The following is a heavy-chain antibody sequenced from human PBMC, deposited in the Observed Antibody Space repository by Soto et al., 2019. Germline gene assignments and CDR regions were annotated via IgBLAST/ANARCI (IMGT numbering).Heavy chain of an antibody. Sequence: SETLSLTCAVYGGSFSGYYWSWIRQPPGKGLEWIGDINHSGSTNYNPSLKSRVTISVDTSKNQFSLKLSSVTAADTAVDYCARCPPPGTTWGGFDPWGQGTMVTVSS. CDR1: GGSFSGYY. V-gene: IGHV4-34*01. CDR2: INHSGST. D-gene: IGHD1-1*01. CDR3: ARCPPPGTTWGGFDP. J-gene: IGHJ3*01.